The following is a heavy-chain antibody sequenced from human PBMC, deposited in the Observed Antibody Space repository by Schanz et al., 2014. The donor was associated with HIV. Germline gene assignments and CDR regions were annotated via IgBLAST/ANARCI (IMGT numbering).Heavy chain of an antibody. CDR2: INANSGDT. CDR3: ARGIAGATPAFDI. V-gene: IGHV1-2*02. Sequence: QVQLVQSGAEVKKPGASVKVSCKASGDTFTGDFMHWVRQAPGQGLEWMGWINANSGDTNYAQKFQGRVTMTRDTSLCTAYLQLSSLLSLSSPLYYCARGIAGATPAFDIWGQGTMVTVSS. D-gene: IGHD1-26*01. J-gene: IGHJ3*02. CDR1: GDTFTGDF.